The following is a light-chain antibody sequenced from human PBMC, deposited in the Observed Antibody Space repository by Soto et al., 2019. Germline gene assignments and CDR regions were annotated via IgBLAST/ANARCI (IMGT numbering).Light chain of an antibody. CDR2: KAS. J-gene: IGKJ1*01. V-gene: IGKV1-5*03. CDR1: QSLSSN. Sequence: EIVMTQSPATLSASVGERATISCRASQSLSSNLAWYQQKPGKAPSLFIYKASTIESGVPSRFSGSGSGTEFTLTISSLQTDDFAAYYCQQYNDYPWACGQGTKVEVK. CDR3: QQYNDYPWA.